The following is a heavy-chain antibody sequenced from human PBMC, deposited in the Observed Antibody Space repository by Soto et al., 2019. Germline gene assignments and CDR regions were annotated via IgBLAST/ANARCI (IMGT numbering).Heavy chain of an antibody. Sequence: QVQLQVSGPGLVKPSSTLSLSCTVSTGSTNSFYWSWIRQPPGRGLQWLGYFFYTGSTNHKPSLRSRVTISLDMSSNQFSLRLSSVPAADTAMYYCARSRDGYNLNPIDQWGQGLLVTVSS. J-gene: IGHJ4*02. CDR2: FFYTGST. CDR3: ARSRDGYNLNPIDQ. V-gene: IGHV4-59*01. D-gene: IGHD5-12*01. CDR1: TGSTNSFY.